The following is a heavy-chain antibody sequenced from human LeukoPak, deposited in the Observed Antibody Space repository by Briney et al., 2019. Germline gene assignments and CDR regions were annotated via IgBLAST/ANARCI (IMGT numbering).Heavy chain of an antibody. CDR2: INPNSGGT. D-gene: IGHD3-22*01. Sequence: ASVKVSCKASGYTFTGYYMHWVRQAPGQGLEWMGWINPNSGGTNYAQKFQGRVTMTRDTSISTAYIELSRLRSDDTAVYYCARVPTMIVVVINGGYFDYWGQGTLVTVSS. J-gene: IGHJ4*02. CDR1: GYTFTGYY. CDR3: ARVPTMIVVVINGGYFDY. V-gene: IGHV1-2*02.